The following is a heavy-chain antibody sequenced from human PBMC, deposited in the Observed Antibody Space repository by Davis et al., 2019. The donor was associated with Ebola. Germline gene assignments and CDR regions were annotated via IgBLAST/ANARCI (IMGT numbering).Heavy chain of an antibody. CDR1: GFTFSSYA. V-gene: IGHV3-23*01. D-gene: IGHD3-22*01. CDR2: ISGSGGST. Sequence: GESLKISCAASGFTFSSYAMSWVRQAPGKGLEWVSAISGSGGSTYYADSVKGRFTISRDNSKNTLYLQMNSLRAEDTAVYYCAKPTRMIVVGLDYWGQGTLVTVSS. J-gene: IGHJ4*02. CDR3: AKPTRMIVVGLDY.